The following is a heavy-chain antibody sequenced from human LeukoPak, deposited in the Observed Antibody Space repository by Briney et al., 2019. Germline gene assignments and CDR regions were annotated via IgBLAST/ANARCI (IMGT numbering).Heavy chain of an antibody. Sequence: PGGSLRLSCAASGFTFSSYAMSWVRQAPGKGLEWVSAISGSGGSTYCADSVKGRFTISRDNSKNTLYLEMISLRPEDSALYYCAKGVVSESRSPLDYWGQGTVVTVSS. CDR2: ISGSGGST. CDR3: AKGVVSESRSPLDY. J-gene: IGHJ4*02. V-gene: IGHV3-23*01. CDR1: GFTFSSYA. D-gene: IGHD2-15*01.